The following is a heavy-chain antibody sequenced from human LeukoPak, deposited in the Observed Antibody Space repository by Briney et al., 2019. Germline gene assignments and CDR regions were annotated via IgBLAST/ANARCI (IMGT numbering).Heavy chain of an antibody. V-gene: IGHV3-23*01. CDR1: GFPFSNHA. D-gene: IGHD2-21*02. CDR2: ISNGNT. J-gene: IGHJ5*02. CDR3: VREAGYCASVCLKSNWFDP. Sequence: GGSLRLSCAASGFPFSNHAMSWVRQPPGKGLEWVSAISNGNTYYADSVRGRFTISRDDSKNMVYLQMNSLKDEDTALYYCVREAGYCASVCLKSNWFDPWGQGTLVTVSS.